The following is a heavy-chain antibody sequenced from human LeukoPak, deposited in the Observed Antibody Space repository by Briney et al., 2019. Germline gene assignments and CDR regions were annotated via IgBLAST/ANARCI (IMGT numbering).Heavy chain of an antibody. V-gene: IGHV1-8*03. J-gene: IGHJ5*02. D-gene: IGHD3-9*01. CDR3: ARGLRYFDWLPYNWFDP. Sequence: ASVKVSCXASGYTFTSYDINWVRQATGQGLEWMGWMNPNSGNTGCAQKFQGRVTITRNTSISTAYMELSSLRSEDTAVYYCARGLRYFDWLPYNWFDPWGQGTLVTVSS. CDR1: GYTFTSYD. CDR2: MNPNSGNT.